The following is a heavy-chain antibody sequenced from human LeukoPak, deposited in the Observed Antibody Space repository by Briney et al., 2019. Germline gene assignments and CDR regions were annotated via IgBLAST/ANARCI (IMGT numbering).Heavy chain of an antibody. CDR1: GFTFSSYW. J-gene: IGHJ4*02. D-gene: IGHD6-19*01. CDR2: IKQDGSEK. Sequence: PGGSLRLSCAASGFTFSSYWMSWVRQAPGKGLEWVANIKQDGSEKYYVDSVKGRFTISRDNAKNSLYLQMNSLRAEDTAVYYCARDRPDSSGWNYYFDYWGQGTLVTVSS. CDR3: ARDRPDSSGWNYYFDY. V-gene: IGHV3-7*01.